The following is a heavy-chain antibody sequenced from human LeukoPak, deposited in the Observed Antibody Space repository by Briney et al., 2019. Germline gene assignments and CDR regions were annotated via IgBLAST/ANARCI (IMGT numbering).Heavy chain of an antibody. CDR3: VRGADTGYSSDS. V-gene: IGHV3-74*01. CDR1: GFTVSSNY. CDR2: INSDGRST. D-gene: IGHD3-9*01. Sequence: PGGSLRLSCAASGFTVSSNYMNWVRQAPGKGLEWVSRINSDGRSTNYADSVKGRFSISRDNAENTLYLQMNSLRVEDTAVYYCVRGADTGYSSDSWGQGTLVTVSS. J-gene: IGHJ4*02.